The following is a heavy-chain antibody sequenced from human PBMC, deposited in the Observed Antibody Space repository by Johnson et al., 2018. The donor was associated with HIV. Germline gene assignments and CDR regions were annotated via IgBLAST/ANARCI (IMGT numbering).Heavy chain of an antibody. D-gene: IGHD1-1*01. J-gene: IGHJ3*02. V-gene: IGHV3-30-3*01. CDR2: ISYDGRNK. CDR1: GFTFSSYA. CDR3: AKVGGTTILRDAFDI. Sequence: QVQLVESGGVVVQPGRSLRLSCAASGFTFSSYAMHWVRQAPGTGLEWVAVISYDGRNKYYADSVKGRFTISRDNSKNTLYLQMNSLRAEDTAVYYCAKVGGTTILRDAFDIWGQGTMVTVSS.